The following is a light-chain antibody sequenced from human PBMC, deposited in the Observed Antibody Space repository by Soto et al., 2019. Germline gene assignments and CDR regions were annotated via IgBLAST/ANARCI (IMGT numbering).Light chain of an antibody. Sequence: QSALTQPASVSGSPGHSITISCTGTSSDVGGYNYVSWYQHHPDKAPKLVIYDVTNRRSGVSNRFSGSKAGNTASLTISGLQAEDEADYYCNSYTGCATPYVFGTGSKRTVL. V-gene: IGLV2-14*03. J-gene: IGLJ1*01. CDR3: NSYTGCATPYV. CDR2: DVT. CDR1: SSDVGGYNY.